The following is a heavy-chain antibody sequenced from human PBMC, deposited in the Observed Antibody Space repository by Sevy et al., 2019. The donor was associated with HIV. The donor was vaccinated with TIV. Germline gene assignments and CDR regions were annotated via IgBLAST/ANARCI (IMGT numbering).Heavy chain of an antibody. D-gene: IGHD6-13*01. Sequence: GGSLRLSCAASGFTFSDYYMSWIRQAPGKGLEWVSYISGGSSYTNYADSVKGRFTISRDNARNSLYLQMNSLRAEDTAVYYCAKDSRVYSSSHFDYWGQGIRVTVSS. CDR3: AKDSRVYSSSHFDY. V-gene: IGHV3-11*06. J-gene: IGHJ4*02. CDR2: ISGGSSYT. CDR1: GFTFSDYY.